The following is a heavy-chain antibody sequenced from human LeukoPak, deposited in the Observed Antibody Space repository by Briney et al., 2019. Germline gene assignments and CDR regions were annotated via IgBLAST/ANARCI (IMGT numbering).Heavy chain of an antibody. CDR1: GFTFSNYA. J-gene: IGHJ3*01. Sequence: GGSLRLSCSASGFTFSNYAVHWVRQAPGKGLEYVSAISNNGGSTDYADSVKGRFTISRGNSKNTLYLQMSSLRVDDTAVYYCVKGPQYYYNSSGYYFQPDDAFDVWGLGTMVTVSS. V-gene: IGHV3-64D*06. CDR2: ISNNGGST. CDR3: VKGPQYYYNSSGYYFQPDDAFDV. D-gene: IGHD3-22*01.